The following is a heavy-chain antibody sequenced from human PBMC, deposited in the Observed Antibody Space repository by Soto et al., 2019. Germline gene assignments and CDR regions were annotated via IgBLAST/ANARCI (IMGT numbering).Heavy chain of an antibody. D-gene: IGHD3-16*01. CDR1: GFTFSSYG. V-gene: IGHV3-30*18. CDR3: AKETLGGEMATITGAFDI. Sequence: PGGSLRLSCAASGFTFSSYGMHWVRQAPGKGLEWVAVISYDGSNKYYADSVKGRFTISRDNSKNTLYLQMNSLRAEDTAVYYCAKETLGGEMATITGAFDIWGQGTMVTVSS. CDR2: ISYDGSNK. J-gene: IGHJ3*02.